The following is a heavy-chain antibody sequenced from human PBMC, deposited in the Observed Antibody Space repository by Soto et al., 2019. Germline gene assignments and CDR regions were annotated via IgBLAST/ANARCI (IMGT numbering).Heavy chain of an antibody. D-gene: IGHD2-15*01. CDR1: GSTFSSYW. J-gene: IGHJ4*02. CDR3: EKSLSANTGDS. CDR2: IKQDGSEI. V-gene: IGHV3-7*05. Sequence: EVQLVESGGGLVQAVGSLRLSCAASGSTFSSYWMSWVRQGPGKAPEWVANIKQDGSEIYYVYSVKGQFTISRDNAKSSLYLQMTRLRAEDTAVYHCEKSLSANTGDSWGQGTLVAVSA.